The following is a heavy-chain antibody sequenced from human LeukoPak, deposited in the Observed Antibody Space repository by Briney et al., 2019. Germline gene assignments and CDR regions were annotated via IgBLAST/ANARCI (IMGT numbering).Heavy chain of an antibody. CDR2: INHSGST. J-gene: IGHJ5*02. V-gene: IGHV4-34*01. D-gene: IGHD3-16*01. CDR1: GGSFSGYY. Sequence: KPSETLSLTCAVYGGSFSGYYWSWIRQPPGKGLEWIGEINHSGSTNYNLSLKSRITISVDTSKNQFSLKLSSVTAADTAVYYCARGRGSWFDPWGQGTLVTVSS. CDR3: ARGRGSWFDP.